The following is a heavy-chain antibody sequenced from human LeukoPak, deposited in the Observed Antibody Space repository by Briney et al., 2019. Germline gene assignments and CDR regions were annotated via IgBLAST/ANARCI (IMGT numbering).Heavy chain of an antibody. V-gene: IGHV3-23*01. CDR2: ISGSGGST. CDR3: AKDLSRIVVVTAFDY. J-gene: IGHJ4*02. CDR1: GFTFSSYA. D-gene: IGHD2-21*02. Sequence: GGSLRLSCAASGFTFSSYAMSWVRQAPGKGLEWVSAISGSGGSTYYADSVKGRFTISRDNSKNTLYLQMNSLRAEDTAVYYCAKDLSRIVVVTAFDYWGQGTLVTVSS.